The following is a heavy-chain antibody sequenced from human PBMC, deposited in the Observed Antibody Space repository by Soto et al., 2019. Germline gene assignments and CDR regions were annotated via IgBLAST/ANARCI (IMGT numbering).Heavy chain of an antibody. CDR3: ARGSPVVADV. Sequence: QVQLQESGPGLVKPPQTLSLTCTVSGGSISSGDYYWGWIRQPPGKGLGWIGYIYYSGSTYYSPSLKIRVTISADPSNNPFSLKLSSVTAADTAVYCCARGSPVVADVSGQGTTVTVSS. J-gene: IGHJ6*02. CDR2: IYYSGST. CDR1: GGSISSGDYY. V-gene: IGHV4-30-4*01.